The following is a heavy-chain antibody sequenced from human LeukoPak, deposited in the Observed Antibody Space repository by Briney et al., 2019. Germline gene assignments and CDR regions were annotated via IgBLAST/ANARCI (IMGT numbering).Heavy chain of an antibody. V-gene: IGHV4-30-4*01. CDR1: GGSISSGDYY. D-gene: IGHD2-15*01. Sequence: SETLSLTCTVPGGSISSGDYYWSWIRQPPGKGLEWIGYIYYSGSTYYNPSLKSRVTISVDTSKNQFSLKLSSVTAADTAVYYCARDMSSGCSGGSCYSGFQHYFDYWGQGTLVTVSS. CDR2: IYYSGST. CDR3: ARDMSSGCSGGSCYSGFQHYFDY. J-gene: IGHJ4*02.